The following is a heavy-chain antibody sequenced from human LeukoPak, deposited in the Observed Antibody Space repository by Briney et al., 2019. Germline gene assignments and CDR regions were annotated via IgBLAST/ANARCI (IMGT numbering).Heavy chain of an antibody. V-gene: IGHV4-59*08. D-gene: IGHD3-10*01. CDR1: GGSISSYY. CDR2: IYYSGST. CDR3: ARYVVYGSGKFYFDY. J-gene: IGHJ4*02. Sequence: SETLSLTCTVSGGSISSYYWSWIRQPPGKGLEWIGYIYYSGSTNYNPSLKSRVTISVDTSKNQFSLRLSSVTAADTAVYLCARYVVYGSGKFYFDYWGQGPLVSVST.